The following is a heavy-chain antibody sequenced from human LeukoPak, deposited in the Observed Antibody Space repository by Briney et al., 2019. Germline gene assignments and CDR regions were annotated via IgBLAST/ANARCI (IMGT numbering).Heavy chain of an antibody. J-gene: IGHJ4*02. CDR2: ISKSGDII. CDR3: ARVRDTRGY. Sequence: GGFLRLSCAASGTTFSDYYMSWIRQAPGKGLEWVSYISKSGDIIYYADSVKGRFTISRDNARNSLYLQMNSLRAEDTAVYYCARVRDTRGYWGQGTLVTVSS. V-gene: IGHV3-11*04. CDR1: GTTFSDYY. D-gene: IGHD2-2*01.